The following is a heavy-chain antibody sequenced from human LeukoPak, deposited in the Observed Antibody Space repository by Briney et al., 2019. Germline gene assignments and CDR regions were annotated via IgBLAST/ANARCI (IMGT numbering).Heavy chain of an antibody. Sequence: SETLSLTCTVSSGSISSYYWSWIRQPPGKGLEWIGYIYYSGSTNYNPSLKSRVTISVDTSKNQFSLKLSSVTAADTAVYYCARASMDFWSAYYYMDVWGKGTTVTVSS. CDR2: IYYSGST. V-gene: IGHV4-59*01. J-gene: IGHJ6*03. D-gene: IGHD3-3*01. CDR3: ARASMDFWSAYYYMDV. CDR1: SGSISSYY.